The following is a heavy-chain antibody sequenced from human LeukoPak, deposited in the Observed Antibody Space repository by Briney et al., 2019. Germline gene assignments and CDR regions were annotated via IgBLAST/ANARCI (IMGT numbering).Heavy chain of an antibody. Sequence: KTSETLSLTCTVSGGSISSYYWNWIRQPPGKGLEWIGYIYYSGSTNYNPSLKSRVTISVDTSKNQFSLKLTSVTAADTAVYYCARDRLAVAGNYYYYGMDVWGQGTTVTVSS. CDR3: ARDRLAVAGNYYYYGMDV. CDR2: IYYSGST. J-gene: IGHJ6*02. CDR1: GGSISSYY. V-gene: IGHV4-59*01. D-gene: IGHD6-19*01.